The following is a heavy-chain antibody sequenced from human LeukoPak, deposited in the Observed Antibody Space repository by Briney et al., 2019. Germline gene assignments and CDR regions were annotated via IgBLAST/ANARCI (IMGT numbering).Heavy chain of an antibody. J-gene: IGHJ4*02. D-gene: IGHD3-22*01. CDR3: ARGASGYYFGDFDY. CDR1: GYTFTGYY. V-gene: IGHV1-2*02. CDR2: INPNSGGT. Sequence: ASVKVSCKASGYTFTGYYMHWVRQAPGQGLEWMGWINPNSGGTNYAQKFTGRVTMTRDTSISTAYMELSRLRSDDTAAYYCARGASGYYFGDFDYWGQGTLVTVSS.